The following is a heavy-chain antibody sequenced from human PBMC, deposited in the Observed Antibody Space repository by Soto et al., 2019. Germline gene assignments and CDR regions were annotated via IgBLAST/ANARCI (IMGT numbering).Heavy chain of an antibody. Sequence: PSETLRLTCTVSAGSISSPHDCWGWIRQPPGRGLEWTGSICYSGSTYYNPSLKSRITISVDTSKNQFSLKLSSVTAADTALYYFARHVLTAYIVYYFDFWGQRTLVTVSS. CDR3: ARHVLTAYIVYYFDF. CDR1: AGSISSPHDC. CDR2: ICYSGST. D-gene: IGHD2-8*01. V-gene: IGHV4-39*01. J-gene: IGHJ4*02.